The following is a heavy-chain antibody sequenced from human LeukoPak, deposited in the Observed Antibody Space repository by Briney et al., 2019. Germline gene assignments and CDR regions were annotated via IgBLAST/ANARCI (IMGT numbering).Heavy chain of an antibody. CDR3: ARVYCSGGSCYSRVAFDI. Sequence: ASVKVSCKASGYTFTSYYMHWVRQAPGQGLEWMGIINPSGGSTSYAQKFQGRVTMTRDTSTSTVYMELSSLRSEDTAVYYCARVYCSGGSCYSRVAFDIWRQARMVSVSS. V-gene: IGHV1-46*01. J-gene: IGHJ3*02. CDR2: INPSGGST. D-gene: IGHD2-15*01. CDR1: GYTFTSYY.